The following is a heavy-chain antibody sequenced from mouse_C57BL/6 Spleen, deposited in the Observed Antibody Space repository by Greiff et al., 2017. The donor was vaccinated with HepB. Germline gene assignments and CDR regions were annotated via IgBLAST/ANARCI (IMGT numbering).Heavy chain of an antibody. J-gene: IGHJ3*01. D-gene: IGHD1-1*01. CDR3: TRCDYYGSSYLFAY. CDR1: GYTFTDYE. V-gene: IGHV1-15*01. Sequence: VQRVESGAELVRPGASVTLSCKASGYTFTDYEMHWVKQTPVHGLEWIGAIDPETGGTAYNQKFKGKAILTADKSSSTAYMELRSLTSEDSAVYYCTRCDYYGSSYLFAYWGQGTLVTVSA. CDR2: IDPETGGT.